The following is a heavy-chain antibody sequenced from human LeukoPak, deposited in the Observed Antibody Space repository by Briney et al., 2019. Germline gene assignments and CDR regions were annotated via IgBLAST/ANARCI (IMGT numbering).Heavy chain of an antibody. V-gene: IGHV3-15*01. D-gene: IGHD6-6*01. CDR2: IKITTDGGPT. J-gene: IGHJ3*01. CDR1: GFTFSNAW. Sequence: GGSLRLSCAASGFTFSNAWMSWVRQAPGKGLEWVGRIKITTDGGPTDYAAPVKGRFTISRDDSKNTLYLQMNSLKTEDTAVYYCTARSPWGQGTMVTVSS. CDR3: TARSP.